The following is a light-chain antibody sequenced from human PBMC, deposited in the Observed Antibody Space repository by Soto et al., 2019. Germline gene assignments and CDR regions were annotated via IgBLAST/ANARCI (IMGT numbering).Light chain of an antibody. J-gene: IGKJ1*01. V-gene: IGKV1-33*01. CDR3: QQYDNLPWT. CDR1: QTISGW. CDR2: DAS. Sequence: DIQLTQSPSTLSASLGDRATLTCRASQTISGWLAWYKQKPGKAPKLLIYDASNLETGVPSRFSGSGSGTDFTFTISSLQPEDIATYYCQQYDNLPWTFGQGTKVDIK.